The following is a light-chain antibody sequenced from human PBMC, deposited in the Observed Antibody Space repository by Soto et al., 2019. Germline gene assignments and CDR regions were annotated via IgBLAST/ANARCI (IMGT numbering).Light chain of an antibody. CDR3: YSYGGSYYV. V-gene: IGLV2-23*01. J-gene: IGLJ1*01. CDR1: TIDVGSYSL. CDR2: EAS. Sequence: QSVLTQPASVSGSPGQSITISCTGTTIDVGSYSLVSWYQHHPGKAPQLMIYEASKRPSGVSNRFSGSKSGNTASLTISGLQAEDEADYYCYSYGGSYYVFGTGNKVTVL.